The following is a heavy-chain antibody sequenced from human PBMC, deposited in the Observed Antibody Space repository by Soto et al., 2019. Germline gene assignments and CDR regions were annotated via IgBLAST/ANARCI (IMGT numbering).Heavy chain of an antibody. Sequence: PGGSLRLSCAASGFTFSSYAMHWVRQAPGKGLEWVAVISYDGSNKYYADSVKGRFTISRDNSKNTLYLQMNSLRAEDTAVYYCARAGRYYYGSGSYHYMSSDAFDIWGQGTMVTVSS. CDR2: ISYDGSNK. D-gene: IGHD3-10*01. CDR1: GFTFSSYA. V-gene: IGHV3-30-3*01. CDR3: ARAGRYYYGSGSYHYMSSDAFDI. J-gene: IGHJ3*02.